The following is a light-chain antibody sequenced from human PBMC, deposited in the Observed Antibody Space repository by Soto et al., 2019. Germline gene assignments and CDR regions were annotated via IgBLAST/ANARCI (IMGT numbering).Light chain of an antibody. CDR1: SSYVGGYDS. J-gene: IGLJ2*01. V-gene: IGLV2-8*01. CDR2: EVT. Sequence: QSALTQPPSASGSPGQSVTISCTGTSSYVGGYDSVSWYQQHPNKAPKLMIYEVTKRPSGVPDRFSGSKSGSTASLTVSGLQAEDEADYYCSSYAGNNNLIFGGGTKVTV. CDR3: SSYAGNNNLI.